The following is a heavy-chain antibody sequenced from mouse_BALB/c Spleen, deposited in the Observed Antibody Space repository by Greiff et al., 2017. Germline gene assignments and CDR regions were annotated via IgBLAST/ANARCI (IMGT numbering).Heavy chain of an antibody. CDR3: ARGGYDYDFAY. V-gene: IGHV1S56*01. CDR1: GYTFTSYY. CDR2: IYPGNVNT. J-gene: IGHJ3*01. D-gene: IGHD2-4*01. Sequence: VQLQQSGPELVKPGASVRISCKASGYTFTSYYIHWVKQRPGQGLEWIGWIYPGNVNTKYNEKFKGKATLTADKSSSTAYMQLSSLTSEDSAVYFCARGGYDYDFAYWGQGTLVTVSA.